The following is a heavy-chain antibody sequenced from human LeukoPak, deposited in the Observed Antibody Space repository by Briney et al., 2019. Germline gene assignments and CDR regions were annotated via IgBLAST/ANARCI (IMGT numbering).Heavy chain of an antibody. CDR3: ARVGVTTVTPSDAFDI. D-gene: IGHD4-17*01. CDR1: GGSISSYY. J-gene: IGHJ3*02. Sequence: SETLSLTCTVSGGSISSYYWSWIRQPPGKGLEWIGYIYYSGSTNYNPSLNSRVTISVDTSKNQFSLKLSSVTAADTAVYYCARVGVTTVTPSDAFDIWGQGTMVTVSS. CDR2: IYYSGST. V-gene: IGHV4-59*12.